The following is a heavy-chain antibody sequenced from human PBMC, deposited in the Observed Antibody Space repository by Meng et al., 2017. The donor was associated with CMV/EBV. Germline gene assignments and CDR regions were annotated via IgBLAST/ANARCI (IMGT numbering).Heavy chain of an antibody. Sequence: SCAASGFTFSSYAMSWVRQAPGKGLEWVSAISGSGGSTYYADSVKGRFTISRDNSKNTLYLQMNSLRAEDTAVYYCAKAQYSQYCSGGSCYRVRSYYYYYGMDVWGQGTTVTVSS. CDR1: GFTFSSYA. CDR2: ISGSGGST. V-gene: IGHV3-23*01. D-gene: IGHD2-15*01. CDR3: AKAQYSQYCSGGSCYRVRSYYYYYGMDV. J-gene: IGHJ6*02.